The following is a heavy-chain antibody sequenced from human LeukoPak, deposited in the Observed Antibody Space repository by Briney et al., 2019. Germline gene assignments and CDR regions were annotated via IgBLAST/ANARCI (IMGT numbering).Heavy chain of an antibody. CDR2: IYTTGTT. CDR1: GGSINSYY. Sequence: SETLSLTCTVSGGSINSYYWGWIRQPAGKGLEWIGRIYTTGTTSYNPSLKSRVTISVDTSKNQFYLKLKSVTAADTAMYYCARAGYTISYYSLDYWGQGSLVTVSS. D-gene: IGHD1-26*01. J-gene: IGHJ4*02. CDR3: ARAGYTISYYSLDY. V-gene: IGHV4-4*07.